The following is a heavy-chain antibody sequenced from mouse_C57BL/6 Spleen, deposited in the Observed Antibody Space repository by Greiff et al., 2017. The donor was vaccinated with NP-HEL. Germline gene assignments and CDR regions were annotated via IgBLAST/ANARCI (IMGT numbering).Heavy chain of an antibody. D-gene: IGHD1-1*01. CDR3: AITTVVATDYFDY. J-gene: IGHJ2*01. V-gene: IGHV1-82*01. CDR1: GYAFSSSW. CDR2: IYPGDGDT. Sequence: QVQLKESGPELVKPGASVKISCKASGYAFSSSWMNWVKQRPGKGLEWIGRIYPGDGDTNYNGKFKGKAKLTADKSSSTAYMQLSSLTSEDSAVYFCAITTVVATDYFDYWGKGTTLTVSS.